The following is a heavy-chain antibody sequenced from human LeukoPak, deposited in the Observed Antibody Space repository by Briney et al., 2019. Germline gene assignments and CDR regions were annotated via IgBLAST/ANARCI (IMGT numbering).Heavy chain of an antibody. V-gene: IGHV7-4-1*02. D-gene: IGHD1-1*01. J-gene: IGHJ1*01. Sequence: GASVKVSCKASGYIFDIYAMIWVRHAPGQGLELMGWINTNTGNPTYAHGFTGRFVFSLDTSVSTAYLQISSIKAEDTAVYYCARDYSLTLGTTTYFQHWGQGTLVTVSS. CDR3: ARDYSLTLGTTTYFQH. CDR2: INTNTGNP. CDR1: GYIFDIYA.